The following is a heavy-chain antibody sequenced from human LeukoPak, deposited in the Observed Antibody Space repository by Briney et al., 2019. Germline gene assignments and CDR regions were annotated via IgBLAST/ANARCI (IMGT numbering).Heavy chain of an antibody. CDR3: ARQEIRSSYYGHDY. Sequence: SETLSLTCTVSGASISAYFWHWIRHPAGKGLEWIGRASSSGPPQYTPSLKSRLTMSVDTSRDQVSLRLSSATAADTAIYYCARQEIRSSYYGHDYWGQGTLVTVSS. CDR1: GASISAYF. J-gene: IGHJ4*02. V-gene: IGHV4-4*07. D-gene: IGHD1-26*01. CDR2: ASSSGPP.